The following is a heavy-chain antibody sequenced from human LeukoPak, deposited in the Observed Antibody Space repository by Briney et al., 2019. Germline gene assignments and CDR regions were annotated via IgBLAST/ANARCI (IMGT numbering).Heavy chain of an antibody. Sequence: GGSLRLSCAASGFTFSSYSMTWVRQAPGKGLEWVAVISYDGSNKYYADSVKGRFTISRDNSKNTLYLQMNSLRAEDTAVYYCAKDLPYSSSWYLSSRWFDPWGQGTLVTVSS. CDR2: ISYDGSNK. CDR1: GFTFSSYS. V-gene: IGHV3-30*18. J-gene: IGHJ5*02. CDR3: AKDLPYSSSWYLSSRWFDP. D-gene: IGHD6-13*01.